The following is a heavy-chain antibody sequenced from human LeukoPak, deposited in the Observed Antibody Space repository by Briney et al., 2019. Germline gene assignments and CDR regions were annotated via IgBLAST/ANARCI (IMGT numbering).Heavy chain of an antibody. CDR3: ARGRPFDIVVVPAAIQYNNWFDP. D-gene: IGHD2-2*01. CDR2: IIPIFGTA. CDR1: GGTFSSYA. V-gene: IGHV1-69*05. J-gene: IGHJ5*02. Sequence: GASVKVSCKASGGTFSSYAISWVRQAPGQGLEWMGGIIPIFGTANYAQKFQGRVTITTDESTSTAYMELSSLRSEDTAVYYCARGRPFDIVVVPAAIQYNNWFDPWGQGTLVTVSS.